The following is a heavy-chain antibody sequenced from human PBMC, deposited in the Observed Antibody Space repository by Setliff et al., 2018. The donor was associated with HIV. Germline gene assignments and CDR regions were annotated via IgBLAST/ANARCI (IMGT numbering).Heavy chain of an antibody. V-gene: IGHV1-2*06. CDR1: TFLVTGYN. CDR3: AKPRIFDSFDV. J-gene: IGHJ3*01. D-gene: IGHD2-15*01. Sequence: GASVKVSCKALTFLVTGYNIHWVRLAPGHGPEWLGRINPNNGGTDYAQKFQGRVTMSLDTSTNTVYLELKSLTSDDTAVYYCAKPRIFDSFDVWGPGTVVTVSS. CDR2: INPNNGGT.